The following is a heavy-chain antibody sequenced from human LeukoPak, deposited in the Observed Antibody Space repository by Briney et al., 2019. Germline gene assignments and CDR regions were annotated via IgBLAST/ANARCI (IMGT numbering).Heavy chain of an antibody. CDR1: GFTFSSYG. D-gene: IGHD3-22*01. CDR2: IRYDGSDK. V-gene: IGHV3-30*02. CDR3: AKVTVPLVVITAGGFDY. J-gene: IGHJ4*02. Sequence: GGSLRLSCAASGFTFSSYGMHWVRQAPGKGLEWVAFIRYDGSDKYYADSVNGRFTISRDISKNTLYLQMNSLRAEDTAVYYCAKVTVPLVVITAGGFDYWGQGTLVTVSS.